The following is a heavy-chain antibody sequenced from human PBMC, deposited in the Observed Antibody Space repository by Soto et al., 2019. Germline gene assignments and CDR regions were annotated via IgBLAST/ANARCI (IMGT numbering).Heavy chain of an antibody. D-gene: IGHD6-6*01. CDR3: ARGTYMGPRPDDYYGMDV. Sequence: SETLSLTCAISGGSFSVYYWTWIRQSPGKGLEWIGEIDHSGSSNSNPSLKSRVTIPVDTSKNQFSLEMTSMTAADTALYYCARGTYMGPRPDDYYGMDVWGQGTTVTVSS. J-gene: IGHJ6*02. V-gene: IGHV4-34*01. CDR2: IDHSGSS. CDR1: GGSFSVYY.